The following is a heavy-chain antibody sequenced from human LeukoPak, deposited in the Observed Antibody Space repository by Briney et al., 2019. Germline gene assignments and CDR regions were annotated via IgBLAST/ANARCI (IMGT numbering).Heavy chain of an antibody. CDR1: GFTFSSYW. CDR2: INSDGSST. CDR3: AREVRELWLASSYYYYMDV. J-gene: IGHJ6*03. V-gene: IGHV3-74*01. D-gene: IGHD6-19*01. Sequence: GGSLRLSCAASGFTFSSYWMHWVRQAPGKGLVWVSRINSDGSSTSYADSVKGRFTISRDNAKNTLYLQMNSLRAEDTAVYYCAREVRELWLASSYYYYMDVWGKGTTVTISS.